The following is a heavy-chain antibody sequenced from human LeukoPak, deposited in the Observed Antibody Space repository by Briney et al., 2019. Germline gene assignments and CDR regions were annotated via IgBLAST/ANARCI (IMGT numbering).Heavy chain of an antibody. CDR2: IDTRTTYM. CDR3: AREAGTGERWYFDL. Sequence: PGGSLRLSCAASGFTFSSHSMNWVRQAPGKGLEGVSSIDTRTTYMTYADSVKGRFTISRDNARNSLYLQMNSLRAEDTAVYYCAREAGTGERWYFDLWGRGTLVTVSS. J-gene: IGHJ2*01. CDR1: GFTFSSHS. V-gene: IGHV3-21*01. D-gene: IGHD7-27*01.